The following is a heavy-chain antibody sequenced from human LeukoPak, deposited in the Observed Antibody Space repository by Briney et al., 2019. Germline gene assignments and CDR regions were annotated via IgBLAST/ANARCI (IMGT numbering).Heavy chain of an antibody. V-gene: IGHV3-74*01. CDR1: GFTFRTYW. J-gene: IGHJ4*02. Sequence: PGGSLRLSCAVSGFTFRTYWMHWVRHVPGEGLVWVSRIASDGSSTTYADSVKGRFSISRDNAKNTLYLQMNSLRVEDTAVYYCARGRPHGNDYWGQGTLVTVSS. D-gene: IGHD4-23*01. CDR3: ARGRPHGNDY. CDR2: IASDGSST.